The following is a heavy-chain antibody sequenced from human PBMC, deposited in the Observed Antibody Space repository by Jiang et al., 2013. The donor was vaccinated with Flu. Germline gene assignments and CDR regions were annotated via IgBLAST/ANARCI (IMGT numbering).Heavy chain of an antibody. J-gene: IGHJ4*02. CDR1: GGTFSSYA. CDR2: IIPILGIA. V-gene: IGHV1-69*04. Sequence: GAEVKKPGSSVKVSCKASGGTFSSYAISWVRQAPGQGLEWMGRIIPILGIANYAQKFQGRVTITADKSTSTAYMELSSLRSEDTAVYYCASSSEQLRFDYWGQGTLVTVSS. CDR3: ASSSEQLRFDY. D-gene: IGHD6-6*01.